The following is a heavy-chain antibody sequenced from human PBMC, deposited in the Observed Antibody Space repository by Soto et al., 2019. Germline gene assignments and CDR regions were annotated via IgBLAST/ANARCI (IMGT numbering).Heavy chain of an antibody. CDR2: LSFSSSNT. Sequence: GGSLRLSCAGSGFIFHLYAMSWVRQAPGKGLEWVSTLSFSSSNTYYADSVKGRFTISRDNSKNALYLQMHDLRPEDTALYYGVKATLAEADRGQHNYGMDDWGLGTTVTVSS. V-gene: IGHV3-23*01. D-gene: IGHD6-13*01. J-gene: IGHJ6*02. CDR1: GFIFHLYA. CDR3: VKATLAEADRGQHNYGMDD.